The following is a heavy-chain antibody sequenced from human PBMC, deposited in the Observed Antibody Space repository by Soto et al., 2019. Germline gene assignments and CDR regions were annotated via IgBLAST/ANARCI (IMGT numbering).Heavy chain of an antibody. J-gene: IGHJ4*02. CDR3: AREMYYNTYFDS. CDR1: GFSLTTSGVG. D-gene: IGHD3-10*01. CDR2: IYWGDDH. Sequence: QITLKESGPTLVRPTQTLTLTCTFSGFSLTTSGVGVGWIRQPPGKALEGLALIYWGDDHRYSPSLRPRLTITKDTSKNQVVLTMTKLDPADTATYFCAREMYYNTYFDSWGQGTLVTVSS. V-gene: IGHV2-5*02.